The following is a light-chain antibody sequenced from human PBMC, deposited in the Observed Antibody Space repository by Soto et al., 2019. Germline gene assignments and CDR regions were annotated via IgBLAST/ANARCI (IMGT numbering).Light chain of an antibody. CDR1: SSDVGGYDY. CDR2: EVT. Sequence: QSALTQPPSGSGSPGQSVTISCTGTSSDVGGYDYVSWYQHHPGKAPKLMIYEVTKRPSGVPDRFSGSKSGNTASLTVSGLQAEDEADYYCSSYAGSNIGVFGTGTKVTVL. CDR3: SSYAGSNIGV. J-gene: IGLJ1*01. V-gene: IGLV2-8*01.